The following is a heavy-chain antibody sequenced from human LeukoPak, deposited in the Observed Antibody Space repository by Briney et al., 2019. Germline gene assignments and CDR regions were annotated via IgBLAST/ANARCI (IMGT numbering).Heavy chain of an antibody. V-gene: IGHV3-64*01. Sequence: GGSLRLSCAASGFTFSSYAMHWVRQAPGKGLEYVSAINSNGDRTYYANSVKGRSTISRDNSKNTLYLQMGSLRAEDMALYYCARGTSPAMGTLGYWGQGTLVTVSS. CDR3: ARGTSPAMGTLGY. CDR2: INSNGDRT. CDR1: GFTFSSYA. D-gene: IGHD5-18*01. J-gene: IGHJ4*02.